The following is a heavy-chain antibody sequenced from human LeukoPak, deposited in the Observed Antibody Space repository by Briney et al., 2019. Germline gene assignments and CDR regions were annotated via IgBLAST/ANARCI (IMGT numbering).Heavy chain of an antibody. D-gene: IGHD3-22*01. CDR2: IFYSEST. J-gene: IGHJ3*02. Sequence: SETLSLTCTVSGGSISRHYWSWIRQPPGKKLEWIGYIFYSESTNYNPSLKSRVTISVDTSKNQFSLKLSSVTAADTAVYYCAGYDSSGYYGYGTFDIWGQGTMVTVSS. CDR3: AGYDSSGYYGYGTFDI. CDR1: GGSISRHY. V-gene: IGHV4-59*11.